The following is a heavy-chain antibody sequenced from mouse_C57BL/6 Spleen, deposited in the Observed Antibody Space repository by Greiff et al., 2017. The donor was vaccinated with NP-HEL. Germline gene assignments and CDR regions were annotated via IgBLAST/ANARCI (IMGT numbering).Heavy chain of an antibody. CDR1: GYTFTSYW. V-gene: IGHV1-50*01. CDR3: ARSPIALYYYGSSRADWYFDV. J-gene: IGHJ1*03. Sequence: QVQLQQPGAELVKPGASVKLSCKASGYTFTSYWMQWVKQRPGQGLEWIGEIDPSDSYTNYNQKFKGKATLTVDTSSSTAYMQRSSLTSEDSAVYYCARSPIALYYYGSSRADWYFDVWGTGTTVTVSS. D-gene: IGHD1-1*01. CDR2: IDPSDSYT.